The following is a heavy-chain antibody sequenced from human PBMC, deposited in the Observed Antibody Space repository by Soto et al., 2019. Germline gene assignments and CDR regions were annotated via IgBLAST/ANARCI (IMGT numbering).Heavy chain of an antibody. D-gene: IGHD4-17*01. CDR3: ARGGDPIGDTPSWFDP. CDR1: GDSINSYY. J-gene: IGHJ5*02. Sequence: QVQLQESGPGLVKPSETLSLTCTVSGDSINSYYWSWIRQPPGKGLEWIGCVFYSGSTNYNPSLKSRVTISVDTSKNQFSLKLSSVTAADTAVYYCARGGDPIGDTPSWFDPWGQGPLVTVSS. V-gene: IGHV4-59*01. CDR2: VFYSGST.